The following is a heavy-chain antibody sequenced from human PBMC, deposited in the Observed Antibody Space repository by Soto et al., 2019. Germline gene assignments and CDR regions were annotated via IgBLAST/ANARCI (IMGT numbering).Heavy chain of an antibody. D-gene: IGHD6-13*01. CDR1: GFTFSSYA. Sequence: GGSLRLSCAASGFTFSSYAMSWVRQAPGKGLEWVSAISGSGGSTYYADSVKGRFTISRDNSRNTLYLQMNSLRAEDTAVYYCARRERAAGTDWWFDPWGQGTLVTVSS. V-gene: IGHV3-23*01. CDR3: ARRERAAGTDWWFDP. J-gene: IGHJ5*02. CDR2: ISGSGGST.